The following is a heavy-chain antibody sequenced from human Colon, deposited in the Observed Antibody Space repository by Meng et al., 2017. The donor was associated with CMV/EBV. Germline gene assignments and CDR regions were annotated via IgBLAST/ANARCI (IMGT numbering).Heavy chain of an antibody. D-gene: IGHD1-26*01. CDR2: INHSGSL. V-gene: IGHV4-34*01. Sequence: VYGGSVSDYYWTWIRQSPDKGLEWIGEINHSGSLNYNASLKSRVIMSVDTSKNQFSLNLKSVTAADTAMYYCARPRRVGANRDYDSWGQGTLVTVSS. CDR1: GGSVSDYY. CDR3: ARPRRVGANRDYDS. J-gene: IGHJ5*01.